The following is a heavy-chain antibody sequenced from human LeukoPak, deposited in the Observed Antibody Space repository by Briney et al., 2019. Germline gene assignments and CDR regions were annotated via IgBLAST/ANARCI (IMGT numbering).Heavy chain of an antibody. CDR2: IYTSGST. D-gene: IGHD3-22*01. J-gene: IGHJ4*02. V-gene: IGHV4-61*02. Sequence: SETLSLTCTVSGGSISSGSYYWSWLRQPAGKGLEWIGRIYTSGSTNYNPSPKSRVTISVDTSKNEFSLNLSSVTAADTAVYYCASGYYYRGDYWGQGTLVTVSS. CDR3: ASGYYYRGDY. CDR1: GGSISSGSYY.